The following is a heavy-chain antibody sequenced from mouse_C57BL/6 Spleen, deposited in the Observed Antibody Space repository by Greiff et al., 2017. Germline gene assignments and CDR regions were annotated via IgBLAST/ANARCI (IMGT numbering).Heavy chain of an antibody. J-gene: IGHJ2*01. CDR2: INPSSGYT. CDR3: VRGGNLDY. Sequence: QVQLQQSGAELARPGASVKMSCKASGYTFTSYTMHWVKQRPGQGLEWIGYINPSSGYTKYNQKFKDKATLTADKSSSTAYMQLSSLTSEDSAVDYCVRGGNLDYWGQGTTLTVSS. CDR1: GYTFTSYT. D-gene: IGHD2-1*01. V-gene: IGHV1-4*01.